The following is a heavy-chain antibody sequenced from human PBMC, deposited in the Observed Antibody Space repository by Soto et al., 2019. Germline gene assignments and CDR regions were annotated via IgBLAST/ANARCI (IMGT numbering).Heavy chain of an antibody. J-gene: IGHJ1*01. D-gene: IGHD2-15*01. V-gene: IGHV4-30-4*01. CDR2: IYYSGST. CDR3: ARRPQDCSGGRCPLYFQH. CDR1: GGSISSGDYY. Sequence: PSETLSLTCTVSGGSISSGDYYWSWIRQPPGKGLEWIGYIYYSGSTYYNPSLKSRVTISVDTSKNQFSLKLSSVTAADTAVYYCARRPQDCSGGRCPLYFQHWGQGTLVTVSS.